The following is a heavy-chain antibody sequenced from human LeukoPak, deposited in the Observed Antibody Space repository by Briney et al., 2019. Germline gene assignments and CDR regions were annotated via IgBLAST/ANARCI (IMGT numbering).Heavy chain of an antibody. CDR3: ARDRGGSYSAIDY. Sequence: GGSLRLSCAASGFTFSSYSTNWVRQAPGKGLEWVSFISSSSSTIYYADSVKGRFTISRDNDKNSLYLQMNSLRAEDTAVYYCARDRGGSYSAIDYWGQGTLVTVSS. D-gene: IGHD1-26*01. CDR2: ISSSSSTI. V-gene: IGHV3-48*04. CDR1: GFTFSSYS. J-gene: IGHJ4*02.